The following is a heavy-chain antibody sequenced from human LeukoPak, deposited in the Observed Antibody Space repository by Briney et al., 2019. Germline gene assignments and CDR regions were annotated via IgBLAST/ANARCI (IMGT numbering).Heavy chain of an antibody. V-gene: IGHV4-31*03. CDR2: IYYSGST. J-gene: IGHJ4*02. D-gene: IGHD2-2*01. CDR3: ARFYCSSTTCSPFDY. Sequence: SETLSLTCTVSGGSLSSGGYYWSWIRQHPGKGLEWIGYIYYSGSTYYNASLKSRVTISVDTSKNQFSLKLSSVTAADTAVYYCARFYCSSTTCSPFDYWGQGTLVTVSS. CDR1: GGSLSSGGYY.